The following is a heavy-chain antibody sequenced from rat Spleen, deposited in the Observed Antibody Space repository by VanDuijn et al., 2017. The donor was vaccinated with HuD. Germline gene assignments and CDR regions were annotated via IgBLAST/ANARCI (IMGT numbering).Heavy chain of an antibody. J-gene: IGHJ2*01. CDR2: INYEGDNT. V-gene: IGHV5-22*01. Sequence: EVHLAESGGGLVQPGRSLTLSCTASGFTFSDYYMAWVRQAPKKGLEWVASINYEGDNTYYGDFEAGRFTVPRNNAENTLQLKMNSLRSEDTATYYCARHSLYYYSTYLPEYFDYWGQGVMVTVSS. CDR1: GFTFSDYY. D-gene: IGHD1-2*01. CDR3: ARHSLYYYSTYLPEYFDY.